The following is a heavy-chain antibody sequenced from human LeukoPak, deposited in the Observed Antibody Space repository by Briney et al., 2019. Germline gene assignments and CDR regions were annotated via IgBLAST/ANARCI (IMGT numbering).Heavy chain of an antibody. CDR3: AKTGDYDILTGYYILPWFDP. D-gene: IGHD3-9*01. CDR2: ISGSGGST. J-gene: IGHJ5*02. V-gene: IGHV3-23*01. CDR1: GFTFSSYA. Sequence: GGSLRLSCAASGFTFSSYAMSWVRQAPGKGLEWVSAISGSGGSTYSADSVKGRFTISRDNSKNTLYLQMNSLRAEDTAVYYCAKTGDYDILTGYYILPWFDPWGQGTLVTVSS.